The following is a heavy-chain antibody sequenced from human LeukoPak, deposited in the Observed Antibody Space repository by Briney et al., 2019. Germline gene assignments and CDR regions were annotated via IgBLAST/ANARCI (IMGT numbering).Heavy chain of an antibody. CDR2: ISYDGSNK. CDR3: AKDQGELLQGGADY. CDR1: GFIFSYYG. J-gene: IGHJ4*02. D-gene: IGHD1-7*01. Sequence: QTGGSLRLSCAASGFIFSYYGMHWGRQAPGKGLEWVAVISYDGSNKYYADSVKGRFTISRDNSKNMLYLQMNSLRVEDAAVYYCAKDQGELLQGGADYWGQGTLVTVSS. V-gene: IGHV3-30*18.